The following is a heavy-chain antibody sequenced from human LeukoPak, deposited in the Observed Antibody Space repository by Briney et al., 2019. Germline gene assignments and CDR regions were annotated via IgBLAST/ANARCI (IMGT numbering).Heavy chain of an antibody. V-gene: IGHV3-30*02. CDR1: GFTFSTYG. CDR2: VWYDGSNI. Sequence: RGSLTLSCAASGFTFSTYGMHWVRQAPGKGLEWVAVVWYDGSNIHYVDSVKGRFTISRDNSKSTLYLQMNSLRAEDTAVYYCAKDQRRGGAYCGGDCYSAFDYWGQGTLVTVSS. CDR3: AKDQRRGGAYCGGDCYSAFDY. J-gene: IGHJ4*02. D-gene: IGHD2-21*02.